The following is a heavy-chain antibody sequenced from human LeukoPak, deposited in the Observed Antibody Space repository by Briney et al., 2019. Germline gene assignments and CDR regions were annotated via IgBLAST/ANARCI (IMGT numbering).Heavy chain of an antibody. CDR2: ISAYNGNT. V-gene: IGHV1-18*01. D-gene: IGHD3-10*01. J-gene: IGHJ5*02. Sequence: ASVKVSCKASGYTFTSYGISWVRQAPGQGLEWMGWISAYNGNTNYAQKLQGRVTMTTDTSTSTAYMELRSLRSDDTAVYYCARDMRYGSGSPHWFDPWGQGTLVPVSS. CDR1: GYTFTSYG. CDR3: ARDMRYGSGSPHWFDP.